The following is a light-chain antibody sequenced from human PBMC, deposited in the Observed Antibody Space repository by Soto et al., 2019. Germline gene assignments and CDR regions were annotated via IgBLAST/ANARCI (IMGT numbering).Light chain of an antibody. CDR1: QSVSSN. V-gene: IGKV3D-15*01. Sequence: EIVLTQSPATLSSFPGDRATLSCRASQSVSSNLAWYQQKPGQAPRLLIYGASTRATGIPARFSGSGSGTDFTLTIRSLQPEDSAVYYCQQNSDWPPLTFGRGTRLDIK. J-gene: IGKJ4*01. CDR3: QQNSDWPPLT. CDR2: GAS.